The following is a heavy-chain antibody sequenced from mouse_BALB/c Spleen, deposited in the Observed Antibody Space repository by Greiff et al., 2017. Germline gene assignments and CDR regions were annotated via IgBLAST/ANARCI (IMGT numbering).Heavy chain of an antibody. CDR1: GFTFSSYA. D-gene: IGHD1-1*01. V-gene: IGHV5-6-5*01. CDR2: ISSGGST. CDR3: ARGPHYYGSSYLYWYFDV. Sequence: EVQRVESGGGLVKPGGSLKLSCAASGFTFSSYAMSWVRQTPEKRLEWVASISSGGSTYYPDSVKGRFTISRDNARNILYLQMSSLRSEDTAMYYCARGPHYYGSSYLYWYFDVWGAGTTVTVSS. J-gene: IGHJ1*01.